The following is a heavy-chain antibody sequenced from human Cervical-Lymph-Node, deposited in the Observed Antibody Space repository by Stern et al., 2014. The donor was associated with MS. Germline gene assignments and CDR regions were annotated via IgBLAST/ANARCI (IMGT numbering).Heavy chain of an antibody. V-gene: IGHV3-21*01. CDR3: ARDRSGYYYDSSGYNNPPFDY. CDR1: GFTFSSYS. J-gene: IGHJ4*02. D-gene: IGHD3-22*01. Sequence: VQLVESGGGLVKPGGSLRLSCAASGFTFSSYSMNWVRQAPGKGLEWVSSISSSRSYINCAYSVKGRFAMSRDNTKNSLYLQMNSLRAEDTAVYYCARDRSGYYYDSSGYNNPPFDYWGQGTLVTVSS. CDR2: ISSSRSYI.